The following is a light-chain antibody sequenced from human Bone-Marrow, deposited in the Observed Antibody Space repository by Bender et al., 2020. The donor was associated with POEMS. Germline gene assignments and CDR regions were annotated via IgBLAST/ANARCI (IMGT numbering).Light chain of an antibody. CDR3: SSSRKSGTLV. CDR1: SRDVGSYSL. Sequence: QSALTQPASVSGSPGQAITISCTGSSRDVGSYSLVSWYQYHPGKAPKLMVYEVSNRPPGVSDRFSGSKSGNTASLTISGLQPDDEADYYCSSSRKSGTLVFGGGTKLTVL. CDR2: EVS. V-gene: IGLV2-14*02. J-gene: IGLJ2*01.